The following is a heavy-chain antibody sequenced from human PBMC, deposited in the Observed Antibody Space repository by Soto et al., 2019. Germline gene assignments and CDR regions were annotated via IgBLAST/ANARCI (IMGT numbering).Heavy chain of an antibody. CDR3: GRRFGPWAPGGGGY. CDR2: ISAYNGNT. D-gene: IGHD3-10*01. Sequence: QVQLVHSGAEVKKPGASVKLSCNASGYTFTSYGISWLRQAPGQGREWMGWISAYNGNTNYAQKLQGRVTMTTDTTRSIAYVVLRRRRSDATAVYYWGRRFGPWAPGGGGYWGQGTLVTVSS. V-gene: IGHV1-18*01. CDR1: GYTFTSYG. J-gene: IGHJ4*02.